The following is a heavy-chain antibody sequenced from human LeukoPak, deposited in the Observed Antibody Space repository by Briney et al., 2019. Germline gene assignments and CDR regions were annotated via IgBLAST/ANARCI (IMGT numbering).Heavy chain of an antibody. Sequence: PGGSLRLSCAASGFTFSSYAMSWVRQAPGKGLEWVSAIRGSGSSTCYADSVKGRFTISRDNSKNTLFLQMNSLRAEDTAMYYCARVVGPPYHDYWGQGTLVTVSS. V-gene: IGHV3-23*01. J-gene: IGHJ4*02. D-gene: IGHD3-10*01. CDR2: IRGSGSST. CDR1: GFTFSSYA. CDR3: ARVVGPPYHDY.